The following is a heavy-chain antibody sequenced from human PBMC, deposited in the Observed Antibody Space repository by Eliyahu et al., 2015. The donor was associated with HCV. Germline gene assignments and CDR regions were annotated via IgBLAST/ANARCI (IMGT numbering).Heavy chain of an antibody. J-gene: IGHJ6*02. Sequence: EVQLVESGGGLVQPGGSLRLSCAASGFTFSSYWXHWVRQAPGKGLVWVSRINSDGSSTSYADSVKGRFTISRDNAKNTLYLQMNSLRAEDTAVYYCASDIVVVPAAILDYYGMDVWGQGTTVTVSS. CDR3: ASDIVVVPAAILDYYGMDV. CDR1: GFTFSSYW. CDR2: INSDGSST. D-gene: IGHD2-2*02. V-gene: IGHV3-74*01.